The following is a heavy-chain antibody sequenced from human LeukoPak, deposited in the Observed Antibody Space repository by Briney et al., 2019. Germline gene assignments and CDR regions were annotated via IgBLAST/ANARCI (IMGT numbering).Heavy chain of an antibody. D-gene: IGHD2-2*01. CDR3: ARPEGRYCSSTSCSQGAFDI. Sequence: SETLSLTCTVSGGSISSSSYYWGWIRQPPGKGLEWIGSIYYSGSTYYNPSLKSRVTISVDTSKNQFSLKLSSVTAADTAVYYCARPEGRYCSSTSCSQGAFDIWGQGTMVTVSS. CDR1: GGSISSSSYY. J-gene: IGHJ3*02. V-gene: IGHV4-39*01. CDR2: IYYSGST.